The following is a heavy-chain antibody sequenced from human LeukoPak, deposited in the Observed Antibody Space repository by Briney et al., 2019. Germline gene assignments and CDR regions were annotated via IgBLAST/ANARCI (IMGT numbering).Heavy chain of an antibody. CDR2: ISGSGGST. CDR3: AKDRQTRPGIAEYLDY. V-gene: IGHV3-23*01. CDR1: GFTFSSYA. J-gene: IGHJ4*02. Sequence: XRSLRLSCAASGFTFSSYAIHWVRQAPGKGLEWVSAISGSGGSTYYADSVKGRFTISRDNSKNTLYLQMNSLRAEDTAVYYCAKDRQTRPGIAEYLDYWGQGTLVTVSS. D-gene: IGHD6-13*01.